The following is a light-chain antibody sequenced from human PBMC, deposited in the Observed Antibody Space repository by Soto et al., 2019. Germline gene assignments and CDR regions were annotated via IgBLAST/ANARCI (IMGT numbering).Light chain of an antibody. CDR2: LGT. CDR1: QSLLHSYGNNY. J-gene: IGKJ1*01. CDR3: MQALQTRT. V-gene: IGKV2-28*01. Sequence: DIVMTQSPLSLPVTPGEPASISCRSSQSLLHSYGNNYLDWYLQKPGQSPQLLIYLGTNRASGVPDRLSGSGSGTDFTLKISRVEAEDVGVYYCMQALQTRTFGQGTKVEIK.